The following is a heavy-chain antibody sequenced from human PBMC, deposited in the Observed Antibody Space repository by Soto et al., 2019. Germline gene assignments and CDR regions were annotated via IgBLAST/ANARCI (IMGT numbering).Heavy chain of an antibody. J-gene: IGHJ3*01. V-gene: IGHV1-69*02. CDR1: GGTFSTYT. Sequence: QVHLEQSGAEVKKPGSSVKVSCKAAGGTFSTYTLIWVRQAPGQGLEWMGRIIPMLTVTNSAQKFQGRVTLTADKSTSTACMELTRLTSDDTAVYYCSLGSWSAETFDVWGQGTMVTVSS. CDR2: IIPMLTVT. D-gene: IGHD2-2*01. CDR3: SLGSWSAETFDV.